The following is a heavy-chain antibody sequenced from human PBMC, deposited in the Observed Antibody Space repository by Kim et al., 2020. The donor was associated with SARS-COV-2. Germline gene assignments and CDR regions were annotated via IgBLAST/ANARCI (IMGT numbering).Heavy chain of an antibody. CDR2: INHSGST. CDR3: ARRMMPHRSSSWYY. J-gene: IGHJ4*02. CDR1: GGSFSGYY. D-gene: IGHD6-13*01. Sequence: SETLSLTCAVYGGSFSGYYWSWIRQPPGKGLEWIGEINHSGSTNYNPSLKSRVTISVDTSKNQFSLKLSSVTAADTAVYYCARRMMPHRSSSWYYWGQGTLVTVSS. V-gene: IGHV4-34*01.